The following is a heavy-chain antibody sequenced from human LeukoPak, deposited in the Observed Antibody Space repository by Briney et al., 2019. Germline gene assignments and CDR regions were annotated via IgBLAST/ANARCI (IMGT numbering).Heavy chain of an antibody. CDR3: ARLSSGRSKDY. V-gene: IGHV4-34*01. CDR1: GGSFSGYY. D-gene: IGHD1-26*01. Sequence: TSETLSLTCAVYGGSFSGYYWSWIRQPPGKGLEWIGEINHSGSTNYNPSLKSRVTISVDTSKNQFSLKLSSVTAADTAVYYCARLSSGRSKDYWGQGTLVTVSS. CDR2: INHSGST. J-gene: IGHJ4*02.